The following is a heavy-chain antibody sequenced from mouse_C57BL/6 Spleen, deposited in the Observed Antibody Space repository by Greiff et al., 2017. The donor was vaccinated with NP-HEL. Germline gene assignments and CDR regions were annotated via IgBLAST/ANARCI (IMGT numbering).Heavy chain of an antibody. D-gene: IGHD4-1*01. J-gene: IGHJ3*01. V-gene: IGHV3-6*01. CDR3: AKGLGNWDRAY. Sequence: VQLKQSGPGLVKPSQSLSLTCSVTGYSITSGYYRNWIRQFPGNKLEWMGYISYDGSNNYNPSLKNRISITRDTSKNQFFLKLNSVTTEDTATYYCAKGLGNWDRAYWGQGTLVTVSA. CDR1: GYSITSGYY. CDR2: ISYDGSN.